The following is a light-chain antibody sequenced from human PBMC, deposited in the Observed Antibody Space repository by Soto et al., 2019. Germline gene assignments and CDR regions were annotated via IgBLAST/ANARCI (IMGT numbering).Light chain of an antibody. CDR1: QGISSY. V-gene: IGKV1-9*01. CDR2: AVS. Sequence: DIQLTQSPSFLSASVGDRVTITCRASQGISSYFAWYQQKPGKAPKPLIYAVSTLQSGVPSRFSGSASGTEFTLTISSLQPEDFATYYYQQLYSYRLTFGGGTKVEIK. J-gene: IGKJ4*01. CDR3: QQLYSYRLT.